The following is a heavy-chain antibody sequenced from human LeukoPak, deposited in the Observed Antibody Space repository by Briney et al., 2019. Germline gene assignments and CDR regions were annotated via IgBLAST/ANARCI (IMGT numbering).Heavy chain of an antibody. CDR3: ARDRLKGPYDCSGSHLYFDY. CDR1: GYTFTSYY. J-gene: IGHJ4*02. CDR2: INPSGGST. V-gene: IGHV1-46*01. D-gene: IGHD3-22*01. Sequence: ASVKVSCKASGYTFTSYYMHWVRQAPGQGLEWMGIINPSGGSTSYAQKFQGRVTMTRDTSTSTVYMELSSLRSEDTAVYYCARDRLKGPYDCSGSHLYFDYWGQGTLVTVSS.